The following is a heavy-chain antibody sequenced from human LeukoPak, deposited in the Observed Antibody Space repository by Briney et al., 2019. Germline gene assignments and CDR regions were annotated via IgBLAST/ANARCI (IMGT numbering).Heavy chain of an antibody. Sequence: ASETLSLTCTVSGGSISSSSYYWGWIRQPPGKGLEWIGSIYYSGSTYYNPSLKSRVTISVDTSKNQFSLKLSSVTAADTAVYYCARRGMWELLYYYWGQGTLVTVSS. V-gene: IGHV4-39*01. D-gene: IGHD1-26*01. J-gene: IGHJ4*02. CDR3: ARRGMWELLYYY. CDR2: IYYSGST. CDR1: GGSISSSSYY.